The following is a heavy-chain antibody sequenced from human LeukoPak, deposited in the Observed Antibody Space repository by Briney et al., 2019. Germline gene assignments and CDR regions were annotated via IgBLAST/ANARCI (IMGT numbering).Heavy chain of an antibody. D-gene: IGHD1-26*01. J-gene: IGHJ5*02. CDR3: ARKGYSGSYNWFDP. Sequence: PGGSLRLSCAASAFTFSDPTMTWIRQAPGKGLEWISTISSSSSYTNYADSVKGRFTISRDNAKNSLYLQMNSLRVEDTAVYYCARKGYSGSYNWFDPWGQGTLVTVSS. CDR1: AFTFSDPT. CDR2: ISSSSSYT. V-gene: IGHV3-11*06.